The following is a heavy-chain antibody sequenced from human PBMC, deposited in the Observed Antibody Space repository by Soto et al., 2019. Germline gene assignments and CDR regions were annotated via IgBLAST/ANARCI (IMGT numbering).Heavy chain of an antibody. Sequence: EVQLLESGGGLVQPGGSLRLSCAASGFTFSSYAMSWVRQAPGKGLEWVSAISGSGGSTYYADSVKGRFTISRDNSKNTLYLQMNSLRAEDTAVYYCAKAPSTLGNPGYAFDIWGQGTMVTVSS. D-gene: IGHD3-3*02. J-gene: IGHJ3*02. CDR3: AKAPSTLGNPGYAFDI. CDR1: GFTFSSYA. CDR2: ISGSGGST. V-gene: IGHV3-23*01.